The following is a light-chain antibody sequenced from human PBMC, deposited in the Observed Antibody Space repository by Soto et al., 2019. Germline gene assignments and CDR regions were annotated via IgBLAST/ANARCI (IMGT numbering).Light chain of an antibody. J-gene: IGKJ1*01. CDR3: QQSYSSPRT. CDR2: AAS. Sequence: DIQMTQSPSSLSASVGDRVTITCRASQSISSYLNWYQQKPGKAPNLLIYAASSLQSGVPSRFSGSQSGADFTLTISSLQPEDFATYYCQQSYSSPRTFGQGTKVEIK. V-gene: IGKV1-39*01. CDR1: QSISSY.